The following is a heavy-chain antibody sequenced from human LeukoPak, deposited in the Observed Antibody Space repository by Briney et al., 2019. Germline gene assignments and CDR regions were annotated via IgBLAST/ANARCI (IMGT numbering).Heavy chain of an antibody. V-gene: IGHV3-23*01. D-gene: IGHD3-10*01. J-gene: IGHJ4*02. CDR3: ARETNLISSGLDY. CDR1: GFTFSSYG. CDR2: ISGSGGST. Sequence: GGSLRLSCAASGFTFSSYGMSWVRQAPGKGLEWVSAISGSGGSTYYADSVKGRFTISRDNSKNTLYLQMNSLRAEDTAVYYCARETNLISSGLDYWGQGTLVTVSS.